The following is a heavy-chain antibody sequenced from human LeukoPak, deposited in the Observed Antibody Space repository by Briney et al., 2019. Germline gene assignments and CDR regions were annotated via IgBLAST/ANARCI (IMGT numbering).Heavy chain of an antibody. J-gene: IGHJ6*03. CDR1: GFTFSSYW. Sequence: GGSLRPSCAASGFTFSSYWMHWVRQAPGKGLVWVSRINSDGSSTSYADSVKGRFTISRDNAKNTLYLQMNSLRAEDTAVYYCARDGIAVAGDYYYYMDVWGKGTTVTVSS. V-gene: IGHV3-74*01. CDR3: ARDGIAVAGDYYYYMDV. D-gene: IGHD6-19*01. CDR2: INSDGSST.